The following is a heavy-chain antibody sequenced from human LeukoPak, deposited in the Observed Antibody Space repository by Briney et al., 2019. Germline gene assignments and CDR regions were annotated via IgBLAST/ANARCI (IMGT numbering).Heavy chain of an antibody. CDR2: IYASGST. D-gene: IGHD3-3*01. J-gene: IGHJ6*02. Sequence: SETLSLTCTVSGGSISSGSYYWIWIRQPAGKGLEWIGRIYASGSTNYNPSLKSRVTISIDTSKYQFSLKLSSVTAADTAVYYCARDRANAIFGKYYGMDVWGQGTTVTVSS. V-gene: IGHV4-61*02. CDR3: ARDRANAIFGKYYGMDV. CDR1: GGSISSGSYY.